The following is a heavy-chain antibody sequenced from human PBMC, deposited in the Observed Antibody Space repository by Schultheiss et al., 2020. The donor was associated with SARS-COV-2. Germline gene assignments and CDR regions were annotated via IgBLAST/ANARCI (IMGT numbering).Heavy chain of an antibody. CDR1: GGTFSSYA. CDR2: IIPILGIA. Sequence: SVKVSCKASGGTFSSYAISWVRQAPGQGLEWMGRIIPILGIANYAQKFQGRVTITADKSTSTAYMELSSLRSEDTPVYYCATLSLHLSGYGMDVWGQGTTVTVSS. D-gene: IGHD2-8*02. V-gene: IGHV1-69*04. CDR3: ATLSLHLSGYGMDV. J-gene: IGHJ6*02.